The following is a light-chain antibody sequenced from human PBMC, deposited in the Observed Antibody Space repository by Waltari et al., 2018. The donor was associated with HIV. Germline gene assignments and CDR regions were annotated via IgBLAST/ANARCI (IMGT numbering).Light chain of an antibody. Sequence: DVQLTQSPRSLSASVGDRLTITCRASQGISTWLAWYPQIPGNVPELLIYDASNLKSGVPSRFSGSGYGTNFSLTISGLQPEDFATYFCQQTNSFPLTFGLGT. CDR3: QQTNSFPLT. J-gene: IGKJ2*01. CDR2: DAS. V-gene: IGKV1-12*01. CDR1: QGISTW.